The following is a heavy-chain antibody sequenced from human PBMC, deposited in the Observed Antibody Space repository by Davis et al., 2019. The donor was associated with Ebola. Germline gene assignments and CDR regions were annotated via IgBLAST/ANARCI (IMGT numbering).Heavy chain of an antibody. D-gene: IGHD3/OR15-3a*01. CDR2: VYYTGTS. J-gene: IGHJ4*02. CDR3: ARHGTYDFWSAYAHLLDD. V-gene: IGHV4-39*01. CDR1: GASIGTSAYY. Sequence: MPGGSLRLSCTVSGASIGTSAYYWGWIRQSPGKGLEWVGSVYYTGTSYSNPSLKSRVTLSVDTSKNQFSLRLNSVTAADTAVYFCARHGTYDFWSAYAHLLDDWGQGTLVTVSS.